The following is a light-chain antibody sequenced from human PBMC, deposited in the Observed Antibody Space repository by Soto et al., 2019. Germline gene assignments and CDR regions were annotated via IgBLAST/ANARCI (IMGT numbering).Light chain of an antibody. J-gene: IGKJ1*01. CDR3: QQTYTTIWT. Sequence: DIQMTQSPSSLSASVGDRVTITCRASQSIATSLNWYQQTTGKAPKLLIYAAARLQSGVPSRFSGSRSGTDFTLTVSSLQPEDFATYFCQQTYTTIWTYGQGTRVEIK. V-gene: IGKV1-39*01. CDR2: AAA. CDR1: QSIATS.